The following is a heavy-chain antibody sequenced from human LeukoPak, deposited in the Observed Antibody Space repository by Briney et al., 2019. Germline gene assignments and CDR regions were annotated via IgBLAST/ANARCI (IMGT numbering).Heavy chain of an antibody. CDR3: ARTKYSYGYYFDY. CDR1: GFTVSSNY. J-gene: IGHJ4*02. CDR2: IYSGGST. D-gene: IGHD5-18*01. V-gene: IGHV3-53*01. Sequence: GGSLRLSCAASGFTVSSNYMSWARQAPGKGLEWVSVIYSGGSTYYADSVKGRFTISRDNSKNTLYLQMNSLRAEDTAVYYCARTKYSYGYYFDYWGQGTLVTVSS.